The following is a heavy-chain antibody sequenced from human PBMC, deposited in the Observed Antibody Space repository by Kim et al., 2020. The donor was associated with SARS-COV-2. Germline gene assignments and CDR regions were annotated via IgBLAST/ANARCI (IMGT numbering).Heavy chain of an antibody. Sequence: SETLSLTCAVYGGSFSGYYWSWIRQPPGKGLEWIGEINHSGSTNYNPSLKSRVTISVDTSKNQFSLKLSSVTAADTAVYYCARGLYSSRFYGMDVWGQGTTVTVSS. V-gene: IGHV4-34*01. CDR3: ARGLYSSRFYGMDV. CDR1: GGSFSGYY. CDR2: INHSGST. D-gene: IGHD6-13*01. J-gene: IGHJ6*02.